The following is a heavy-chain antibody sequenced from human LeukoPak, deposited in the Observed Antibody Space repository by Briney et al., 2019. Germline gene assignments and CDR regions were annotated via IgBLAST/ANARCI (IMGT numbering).Heavy chain of an antibody. CDR1: GFTFSSYS. CDR3: ARDYGGYDAFDI. D-gene: IGHD4-23*01. CDR2: ISGSSSFI. Sequence: GGSLRLSCAASGFTFSSYSMNWVRQAPGKGLEWVSSISGSSSFIYYAVSLKGRFTISRDNAKNSLYPQMNSLRAEDTAVYYCARDYGGYDAFDIWGQGTMVTVSS. V-gene: IGHV3-21*01. J-gene: IGHJ3*02.